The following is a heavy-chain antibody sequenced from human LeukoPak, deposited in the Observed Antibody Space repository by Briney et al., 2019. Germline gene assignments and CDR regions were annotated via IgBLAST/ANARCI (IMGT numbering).Heavy chain of an antibody. Sequence: GGSLRLSCAASGFTFSSYAMSWVRQAPGKGLEWVSAISGSGGSTYYADSMKGRFTISRDNSKNTLYLQMNSLRAEDTAVYYCARGGVVVVPAAIRDDAFDIWGQGTMVTVSS. V-gene: IGHV3-23*01. CDR2: ISGSGGST. J-gene: IGHJ3*02. D-gene: IGHD2-2*01. CDR3: ARGGVVVVPAAIRDDAFDI. CDR1: GFTFSSYA.